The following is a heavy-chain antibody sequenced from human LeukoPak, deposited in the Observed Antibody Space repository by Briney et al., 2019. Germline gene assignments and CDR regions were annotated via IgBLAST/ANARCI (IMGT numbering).Heavy chain of an antibody. CDR2: INHSGST. D-gene: IGHD3-22*01. V-gene: IGHV4-34*01. Sequence: PSETLSLTCAVYGGSFSGYNWSWIRQPPGKGLEWIGEINHSGSTNYNPSLKSRVTISVDTSKNQFSLKLSSVPAADTAVYYCARDPGAYYDSSGYLNWFDPWGQGTLVTVSS. CDR3: ARDPGAYYDSSGYLNWFDP. J-gene: IGHJ5*02. CDR1: GGSFSGYN.